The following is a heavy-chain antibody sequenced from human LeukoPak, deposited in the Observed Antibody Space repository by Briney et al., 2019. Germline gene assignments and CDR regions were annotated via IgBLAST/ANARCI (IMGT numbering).Heavy chain of an antibody. D-gene: IGHD3-16*01. J-gene: IGHJ4*02. V-gene: IGHV3-23*01. CDR2: ISGSGGRT. CDR1: GFTFSSYA. CDR3: AKKDGGSTDYYFDY. Sequence: GGSLRLSCAASGFTFSSYAMNWVRQAPGKGLEWVSAISGSGGRTYYADSVKGRFTISRDNSQNALYLQMNSLRAEDTAVYYCAKKDGGSTDYYFDYWGQGTLVTVSS.